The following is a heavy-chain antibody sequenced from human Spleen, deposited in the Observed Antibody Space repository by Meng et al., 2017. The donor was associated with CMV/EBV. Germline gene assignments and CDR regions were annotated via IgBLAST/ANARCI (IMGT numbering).Heavy chain of an antibody. D-gene: IGHD4-11*01. J-gene: IGHJ5*02. Sequence: SGPTLVKPTQTLTLTCTFSGFSLITSGVAVGWIRQPPGRALEWLAVIYWNDDKGYSPSLKRRLTITKDTSENQVVLTMTNMDPVDTATYYCAHRGTTVTTVGRLSGWFDPWGQGTLVTVSS. CDR1: GFSLITSGVA. CDR3: AHRGTTVTTVGRLSGWFDP. CDR2: IYWNDDK. V-gene: IGHV2-5*01.